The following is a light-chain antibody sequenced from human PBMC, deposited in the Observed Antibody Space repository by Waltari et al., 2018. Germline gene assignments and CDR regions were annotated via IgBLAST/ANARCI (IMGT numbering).Light chain of an antibody. CDR3: LQYNSNPLT. Sequence: DIQMTQSPSSLSASAGDRVTITCRASQGISTYLNLYQQKPGKPPKRLIYAASTLESGVPSRFSGSGSGTDFTLTISSLQPEDFATYFCLQYNSNPLTFGGGTKVEIK. CDR2: AAS. V-gene: IGKV1-17*01. J-gene: IGKJ4*01. CDR1: QGISTY.